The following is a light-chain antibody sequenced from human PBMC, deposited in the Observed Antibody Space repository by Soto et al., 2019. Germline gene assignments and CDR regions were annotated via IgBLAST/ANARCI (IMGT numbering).Light chain of an antibody. V-gene: IGKV1-39*01. CDR3: QQSYSTPRT. Sequence: DIQMTQSPSSLSASVGERVTITCRASQSISSYLNWYQQKPGKAPKLLMYAASSLQSGVPSRFSGSGSGTDFTLTISSLQPEDFATYYCQQSYSTPRTFGQGTKVEIK. CDR1: QSISSY. CDR2: AAS. J-gene: IGKJ1*01.